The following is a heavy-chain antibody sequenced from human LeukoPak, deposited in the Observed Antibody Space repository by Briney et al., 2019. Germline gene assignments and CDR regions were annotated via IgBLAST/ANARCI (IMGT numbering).Heavy chain of an antibody. D-gene: IGHD5-18*01. CDR2: IWYHGNKK. CDR1: GFTFSTYV. V-gene: IGHV3-33*01. CDR3: ARRERLGYSYGRGTLDI. Sequence: GGSLRLSCAASGFTFSTYVMHWVSQDPGKGLEWVAVIWYHGNKKYYADSAKGRFNISRDNSKNTLYLQMNSLRVEDTAVYYCARRERLGYSYGRGTLDIWGQGTMVTVSS. J-gene: IGHJ3*02.